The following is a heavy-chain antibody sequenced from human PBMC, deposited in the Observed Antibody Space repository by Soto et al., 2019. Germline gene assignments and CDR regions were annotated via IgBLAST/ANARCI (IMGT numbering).Heavy chain of an antibody. Sequence: EVQLVESGGGLVRPGGSLTLSCAASGFTFSTYAMSWVRQAPGMGLEWVSSIGGSDGRTYYAASVRGRFIISGDNARNTLKLQMNTGSVDDTALYYCARLGYCSGGICEWCWFDPWGPGILVTVSS. CDR2: IGGSDGRT. V-gene: IGHV3-23*04. CDR3: ARLGYCSGGICEWCWFDP. D-gene: IGHD2-15*01. J-gene: IGHJ5*02. CDR1: GFTFSTYA.